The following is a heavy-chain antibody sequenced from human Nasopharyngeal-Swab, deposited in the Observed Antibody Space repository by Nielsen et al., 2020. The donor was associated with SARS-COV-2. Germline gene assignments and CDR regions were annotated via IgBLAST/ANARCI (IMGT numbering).Heavy chain of an antibody. V-gene: IGHV7-4-1*02. CDR3: ATETYCSGGSCQDY. J-gene: IGHJ4*02. D-gene: IGHD2-15*01. CDR1: GYTFSDYS. Sequence: ASVKVSCKTSGYTFSDYSVNWVRQAPGQGLEWMGWINTNTGNPTYAQGFTGRFVFSLDTSVSTAYLQISSLKAEDTAVYYCATETYCSGGSCQDYWGQGTLVTVSS. CDR2: INTNTGNP.